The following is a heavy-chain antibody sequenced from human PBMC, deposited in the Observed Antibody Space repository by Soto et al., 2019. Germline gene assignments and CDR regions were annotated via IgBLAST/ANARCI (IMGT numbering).Heavy chain of an antibody. CDR3: ARVTSTGWRLMDV. CDR1: GYTFTTYA. Sequence: ASLQVSCQASGYTFTTYAMHWVRPAPGQRLEWMGWINAGNGNTKYSQKFQGRVTITRDTSASTAYMELSSLRSEDTAVYYCARVTSTGWRLMDVWGQGTTVTVSS. D-gene: IGHD6-19*01. J-gene: IGHJ6*02. V-gene: IGHV1-3*01. CDR2: INAGNGNT.